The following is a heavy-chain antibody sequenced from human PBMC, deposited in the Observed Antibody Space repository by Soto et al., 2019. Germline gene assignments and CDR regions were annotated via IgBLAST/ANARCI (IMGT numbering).Heavy chain of an antibody. Sequence: SGTLSVKCAVHGGSCSCYYRSGILQAPGKGLEWIGEINHSGSTNYNPSLKSRVTISVDTSKNQFSLKLSSVTAADTAVHYCARGTGVVYYYYYGMDVWGQGTTVTVSS. J-gene: IGHJ6*02. D-gene: IGHD3-3*01. CDR2: INHSGST. V-gene: IGHV4-34*01. CDR3: ARGTGVVYYYYYGMDV. CDR1: GGSCSCYY.